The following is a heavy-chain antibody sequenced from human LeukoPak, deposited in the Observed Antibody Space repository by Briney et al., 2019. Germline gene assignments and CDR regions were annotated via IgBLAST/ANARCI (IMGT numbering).Heavy chain of an antibody. CDR1: GYTFTICG. D-gene: IGHD3-10*01. CDR3: DRGPPTNYCYGSRGHYFDY. CDR2: ISAYNGNT. Sequence: ASVKVSCKSSGYTFTICGISCVRQAPGQGLEWVGWISAYNGNTNYTQKLQGRVTMTTDTSTSTAYMELRSLRSDEMSVNAADRGPPTNYCYGSRGHYFDYWGQGTLVTVSS. V-gene: IGHV1-18*03. J-gene: IGHJ4*02.